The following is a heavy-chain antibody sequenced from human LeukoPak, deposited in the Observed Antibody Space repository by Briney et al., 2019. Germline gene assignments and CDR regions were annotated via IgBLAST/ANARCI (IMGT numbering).Heavy chain of an antibody. Sequence: SETLSLTCAVYGGSFSGYYWSWIRQPPGKGLEWIGEINHSGSTNYNPSLKSRVTISVGTSKNQFSLKLSSVTAADTAVYYCARAIFSGYNVFDIWGKGKMVTVSS. J-gene: IGHJ3*02. D-gene: IGHD3-9*01. CDR1: GGSFSGYY. CDR3: ARAIFSGYNVFDI. CDR2: INHSGST. V-gene: IGHV4-34*01.